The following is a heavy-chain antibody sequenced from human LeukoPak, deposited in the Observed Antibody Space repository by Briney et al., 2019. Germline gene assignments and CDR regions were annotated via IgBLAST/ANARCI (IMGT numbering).Heavy chain of an antibody. D-gene: IGHD4-17*01. V-gene: IGHV1-46*01. J-gene: IGHJ4*02. CDR1: GYTFTSYY. CDR2: INPSGGST. CDR3: ARDLGGENYFDY. Sequence: ASVKVSGMASGYTFTSYYMHWVRPAPGQGLEWMGIINPSGGSTSYAQKFQGRVTMTRDTSTSTVYMELSSLRSEDTAVYYCARDLGGENYFDYWGQGTLVTVSS.